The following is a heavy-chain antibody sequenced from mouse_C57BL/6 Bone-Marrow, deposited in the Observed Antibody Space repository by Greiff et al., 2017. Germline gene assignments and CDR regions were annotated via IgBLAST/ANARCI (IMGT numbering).Heavy chain of an antibody. V-gene: IGHV2-9*01. D-gene: IGHD1-1*01. CDR2: IWGGGST. Sequence: VQLKESGPGLVAPSQSLSITCTVSWFSLTRSGVDLVRQPPGKGLELLGVIWGGGSTNYNSALMSRLSISKDNSKSQVFLKMNSLQTDDTAMYYCAKHIITTVVRHWYFDVWGTGTTVTVAS. CDR3: AKHIITTVVRHWYFDV. CDR1: WFSLTRSG. J-gene: IGHJ1*03.